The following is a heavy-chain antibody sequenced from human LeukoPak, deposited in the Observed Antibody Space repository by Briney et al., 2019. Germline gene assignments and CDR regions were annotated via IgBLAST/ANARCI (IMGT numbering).Heavy chain of an antibody. Sequence: GGSLRLSCAASGFTFSNAWMSWVRQTPGKGLEWVGRIKRKTDGGTTDYAAPVKGRFTISRDDSKNTLYLQMNSLKTEDTAVYYCITGINDFWSGYYTEIFDYWGQGTLVTVSS. CDR2: IKRKTDGGTT. J-gene: IGHJ4*02. CDR1: GFTFSNAW. CDR3: ITGINDFWSGYYTEIFDY. V-gene: IGHV3-15*01. D-gene: IGHD3-3*01.